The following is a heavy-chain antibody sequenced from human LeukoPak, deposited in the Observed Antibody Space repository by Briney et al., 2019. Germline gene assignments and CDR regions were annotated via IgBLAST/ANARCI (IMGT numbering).Heavy chain of an antibody. CDR1: GYTFTGYY. CDR2: INPNSGGT. D-gene: IGHD3-9*01. J-gene: IGHJ4*02. CDR3: ARRLRYFDWLSPFDY. V-gene: IGHV1-2*02. Sequence: ASVKVSCKASGYTFTGYYMHWVRQAPGQGLEWMGWINPNSGGTNYAQKFQGRVTMTRDTPISTAYMELSRLRSDDTAVYYCARRLRYFDWLSPFDYWGQGTLVTVSS.